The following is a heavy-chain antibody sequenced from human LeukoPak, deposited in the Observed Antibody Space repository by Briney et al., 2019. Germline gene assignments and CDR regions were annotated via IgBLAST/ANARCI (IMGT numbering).Heavy chain of an antibody. CDR2: IIPILGVA. V-gene: IGHV1-69*04. D-gene: IGHD3-22*01. Sequence: SVKVSCKASGYTFTGYYMHWVRQAPGQGLEWMGRIIPILGVANYAQKFQGRVTITADKSTSTAYMELSSLRSEDTAVYYCARDLTPYYYDSSGTHAFDIWGQGTMVTVSS. CDR1: GYTFTGYY. J-gene: IGHJ3*02. CDR3: ARDLTPYYYDSSGTHAFDI.